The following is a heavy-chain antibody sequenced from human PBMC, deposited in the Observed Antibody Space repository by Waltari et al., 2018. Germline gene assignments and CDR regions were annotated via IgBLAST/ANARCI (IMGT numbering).Heavy chain of an antibody. Sequence: QVQLQESGPGLVKPSQTLSLTCTVPGGSITSVTYYWTWIRRPAGRGLEWIGRVYISGHTNYNPPLKSRVAISLDTSKNQFSLELTSVTAADTAVYYCAGDAPGSDGSGTLDYWGQGTLVTVSS. V-gene: IGHV4-61*02. D-gene: IGHD3-22*01. CDR2: VYISGHT. J-gene: IGHJ4*02. CDR1: GGSITSVTYY. CDR3: AGDAPGSDGSGTLDY.